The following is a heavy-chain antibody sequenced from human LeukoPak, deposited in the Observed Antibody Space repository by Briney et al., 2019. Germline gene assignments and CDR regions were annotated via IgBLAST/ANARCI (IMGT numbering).Heavy chain of an antibody. J-gene: IGHJ5*02. Sequence: GAAVKVSGKASGYTFTSFGISWVRQAPGQGLEWMGWISAFNGNTDFAQNLQDRITMTIDISTNTAYMELRSLRSDDAAVYFCARDGGWLDPWSQGTLFTVSS. V-gene: IGHV1-18*01. CDR3: ARDGGWLDP. D-gene: IGHD2-15*01. CDR2: ISAFNGNT. CDR1: GYTFTSFG.